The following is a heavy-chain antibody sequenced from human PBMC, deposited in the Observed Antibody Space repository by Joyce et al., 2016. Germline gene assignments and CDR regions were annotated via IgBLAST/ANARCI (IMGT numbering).Heavy chain of an antibody. Sequence: EVQLVESGGGLVQPGGSLKLPCAASGFSFNDSPVHWARQASGKGLEWVGRIKSKAYGYATAYAVSVKDRFTVSRDESKNTAFLQMNRMISDDTAIYYCFVTSGKWGQGALVTVSS. CDR3: FVTSGK. CDR2: IKSKAYGYAT. V-gene: IGHV3-73*02. CDR1: GFSFNDSP. D-gene: IGHD1-1*01. J-gene: IGHJ4*02.